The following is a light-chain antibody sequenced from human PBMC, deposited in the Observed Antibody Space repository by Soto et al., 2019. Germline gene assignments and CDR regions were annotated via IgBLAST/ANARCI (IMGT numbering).Light chain of an antibody. J-gene: IGKJ1*01. CDR3: QQYGSSRT. CDR1: QSVSNNY. V-gene: IGKV3-20*01. CDR2: GAS. Sequence: DIVLTQSPGTLSLSPGERATLSCMASQSVSNNYLAWYQQKPGQAPRLLIYGASNRATGIPDRFSGSGSGTVSTLTISRLEPEYFAVYYCQQYGSSRTFGQGTKVDIK.